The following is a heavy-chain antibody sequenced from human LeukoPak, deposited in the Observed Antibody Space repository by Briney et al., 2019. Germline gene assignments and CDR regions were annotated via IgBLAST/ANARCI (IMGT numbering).Heavy chain of an antibody. J-gene: IGHJ4*02. CDR2: LYTIGNT. CDR3: ARGLGQTVVNFDY. V-gene: IGHV3-66*01. D-gene: IGHD4-23*01. CDR1: GLTVSSNY. Sequence: PGGSLRLSCAASGLTVSSNYLSWVRQAPGKGLEWVSVLYTIGNTYYADSVRGRFTISRDNSRNTLYLQMNSLRDEDTGMYYCARGLGQTVVNFDYWGQGTLVTVSS.